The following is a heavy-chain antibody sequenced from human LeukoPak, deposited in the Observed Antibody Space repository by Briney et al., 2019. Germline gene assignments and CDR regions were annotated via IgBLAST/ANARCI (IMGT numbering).Heavy chain of an antibody. J-gene: IGHJ4*02. CDR3: AKEALTYGDYVFDY. Sequence: GGSLRLSCAASGFTFSSYAMHWVRQAPGKGLEWVAVIWYDGSNKYYADSVKGRFTISRDNSKNTLYLQMNSLRAEDTAVYYCAKEALTYGDYVFDYWGQGTLVTVSS. D-gene: IGHD4-17*01. CDR1: GFTFSSYA. CDR2: IWYDGSNK. V-gene: IGHV3-33*06.